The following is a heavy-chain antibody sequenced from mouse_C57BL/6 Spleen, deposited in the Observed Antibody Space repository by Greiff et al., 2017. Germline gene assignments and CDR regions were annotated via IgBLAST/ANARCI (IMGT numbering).Heavy chain of an antibody. Sequence: EVQRVESGGDLVKPGGSLKLSCAASGFTFSSYGMSWVRQTPDKRLEWVATISSGGSYTYYPDNVKGRFTISRDNAKNTLYLQMSSLKSEDTAMYYCARRETAQATGAMDYWGQGTSVTVSS. J-gene: IGHJ4*01. CDR1: GFTFSSYG. CDR2: ISSGGSYT. D-gene: IGHD3-2*02. V-gene: IGHV5-6*01. CDR3: ARRETAQATGAMDY.